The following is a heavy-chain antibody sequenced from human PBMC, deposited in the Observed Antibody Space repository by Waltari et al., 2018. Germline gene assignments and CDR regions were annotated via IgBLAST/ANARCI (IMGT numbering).Heavy chain of an antibody. D-gene: IGHD3-22*01. CDR3: AREPTSAYYLRHYMDV. CDR1: GGTFSSYG. CDR2: IIPIFGTT. Sequence: QVQLVQSGAEVKKPGSSVKVSCKASGGTFSSYGITWVRQAPGQGLAGMGRIIPIFGTTNYAQKFQGRVTISADRSMGTAYMELSSLRFEDTAVYYWAREPTSAYYLRHYMDVWGIGTTVTISS. V-gene: IGHV1-69*13. J-gene: IGHJ6*03.